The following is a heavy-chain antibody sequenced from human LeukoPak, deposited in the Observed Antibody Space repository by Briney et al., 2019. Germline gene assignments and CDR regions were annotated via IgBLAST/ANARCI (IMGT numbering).Heavy chain of an antibody. CDR2: IYHSGST. D-gene: IGHD6-13*01. J-gene: IGHJ4*02. Sequence: PSETLSLTCTVSGGSISNNHYYWTWIRQPPGKGLEWIGYIYHSGSTYYNPSLKSRVTISVDKSKNQFSLKLSSVTAADTAVYYCARHPRIAAAGTHDYWGQGTLVTVSS. CDR1: GGSISNNHYY. V-gene: IGHV4-30-2*01. CDR3: ARHPRIAAAGTHDY.